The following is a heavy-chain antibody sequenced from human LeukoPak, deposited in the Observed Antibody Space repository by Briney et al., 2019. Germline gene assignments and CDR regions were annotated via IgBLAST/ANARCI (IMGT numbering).Heavy chain of an antibody. CDR2: INSDGSWT. CDR1: GNYW. Sequence: GGSLRLSCAASGNYWMHWVRQAPGKGLVWVSHINSDGSWTGYADSVKGRFTISKDNAKNTVYLQMNNLRAEDTAVYYCVSFYETYWGGGPLFTVSS. D-gene: IGHD2-2*01. J-gene: IGHJ4*02. CDR3: VSFYETY. V-gene: IGHV3-74*01.